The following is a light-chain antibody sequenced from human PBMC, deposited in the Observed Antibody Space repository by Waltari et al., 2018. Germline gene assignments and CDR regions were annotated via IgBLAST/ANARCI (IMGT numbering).Light chain of an antibody. V-gene: IGKV4-1*01. CDR2: WAS. CDR1: QSVLYSSNNKNH. J-gene: IGKJ3*01. Sequence: DIVMTQSPDSLAVSLGERATINCKSSQSVLYSSNNKNHLAWYQQKPVQSPKLLIYWASTRESGVPDRFSGSGSGTDFTLTISSLQAEDVAVYYCQQYYATPRTFGPGTKVDIK. CDR3: QQYYATPRT.